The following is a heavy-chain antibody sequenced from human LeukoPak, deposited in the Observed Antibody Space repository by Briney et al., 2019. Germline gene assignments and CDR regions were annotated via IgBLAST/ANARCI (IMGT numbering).Heavy chain of an antibody. CDR3: TRVGDYVWGSIDY. J-gene: IGHJ4*02. V-gene: IGHV3-49*04. D-gene: IGHD3-16*01. Sequence: GGPLRLSCTASGFTFGDYAMSWVRQAPGKGLEWVGFIRSKAYGGTTEYAASVKGRFTISRDDSKSIAYLQMNSLKTEDTAVYYCTRVGDYVWGSIDYWGQGTLVTVSS. CDR2: IRSKAYGGTT. CDR1: GFTFGDYA.